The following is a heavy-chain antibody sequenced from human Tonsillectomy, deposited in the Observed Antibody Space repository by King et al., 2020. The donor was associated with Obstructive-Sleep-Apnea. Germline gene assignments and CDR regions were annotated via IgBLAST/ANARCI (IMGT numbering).Heavy chain of an antibody. CDR1: GFTFSSHG. V-gene: IGHV3-30*18. CDR3: AKGDFNVDYDILTGYTSIDV. J-gene: IGHJ6*02. CDR2: ISSDGSKQ. D-gene: IGHD3-9*01. Sequence: VQLVESGGDVVQPGRSLRLSCAASGFTFSSHGMHWVRQAPGKGLEWVAVISSDGSKQYYADSGKGRFTMSRDNSKNMLFVQMNRLRAEDTAVYYCAKGDFNVDYDILTGYTSIDVWGQGTTVTVSS.